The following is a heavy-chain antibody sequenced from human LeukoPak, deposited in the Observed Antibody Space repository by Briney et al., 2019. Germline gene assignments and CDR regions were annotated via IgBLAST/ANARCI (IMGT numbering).Heavy chain of an antibody. CDR1: GVSISSYY. CDR2: IYYTGST. V-gene: IGHV4-59*01. CDR3: ARDGISGSYYAEYFQH. D-gene: IGHD1-26*01. J-gene: IGHJ1*01. Sequence: SETLSLTCTVSGVSISSYYWSWIRQPPGKGLEWIGYIYYTGSTNYNPSLKSRVTISVDTSKNQFSLKLSSVTAADTAVYYCARDGISGSYYAEYFQHWGQGTLVTVSS.